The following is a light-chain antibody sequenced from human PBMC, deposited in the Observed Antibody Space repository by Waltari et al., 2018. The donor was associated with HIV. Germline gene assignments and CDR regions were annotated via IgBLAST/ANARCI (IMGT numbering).Light chain of an antibody. J-gene: IGLJ3*02. CDR3: VSYAGVRDRWV. CDR1: SSDVGGYNH. Sequence: SALTQPPSASGSPGQSVTISCTGTSSDVGGYNHVSWYQQHPGKAPKRLVAEGPKRPPGGPNRCGGSKSGSTASLTVSGLQAEDEADYYCVSYAGVRDRWVFGGGTKLTVL. V-gene: IGLV2-8*01. CDR2: EGP.